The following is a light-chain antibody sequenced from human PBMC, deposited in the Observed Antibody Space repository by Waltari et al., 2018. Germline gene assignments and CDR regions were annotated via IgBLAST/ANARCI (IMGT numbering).Light chain of an antibody. CDR2: RAS. Sequence: EIVLTQSPATASLSPWVTVTLSCRVSQSVGSRSLAWYQQKPGQAPRLVIYRASRRATGIPDRFSGSGSGTDFSLTISRLEPEDFAVYYCQQHGTLPATFGQGTKVEIK. V-gene: IGKV3-20*01. CDR3: QQHGTLPAT. CDR1: QSVGSRS. J-gene: IGKJ1*01.